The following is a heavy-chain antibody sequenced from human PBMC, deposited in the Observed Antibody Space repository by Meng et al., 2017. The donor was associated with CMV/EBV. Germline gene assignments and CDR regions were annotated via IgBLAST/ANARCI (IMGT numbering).Heavy chain of an antibody. CDR2: IIPIFGTA. J-gene: IGHJ6*02. V-gene: IGHV1-69*05. Sequence: SVKVSCKASGGTFSSYAISWVRQAPGQGLEWMGGIIPIFGTANYAQKFQGRVTITTDESTSTAYMELSSLRSEDTAVYYCARAQVVVVPAAIHYYYGMDVWDQGTTVTVSS. CDR1: GGTFSSYA. CDR3: ARAQVVVVPAAIHYYYGMDV. D-gene: IGHD2-2*01.